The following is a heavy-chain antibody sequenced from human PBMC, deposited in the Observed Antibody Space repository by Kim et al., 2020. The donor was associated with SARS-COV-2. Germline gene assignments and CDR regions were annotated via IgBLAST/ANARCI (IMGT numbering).Heavy chain of an antibody. Sequence: GGSLRLSCAASGFTFSSYGMHWVRQAPGKGLEWVAVISYDGSNKYYADSVKGRFTISRDNSKNTLYLQMNSLRAEDTAVYYCAKDRPPAPDGRLRHPRPDYWGQGTLVTVSS. CDR1: GFTFSSYG. D-gene: IGHD4-17*01. CDR2: ISYDGSNK. CDR3: AKDRPPAPDGRLRHPRPDY. V-gene: IGHV3-30*18. J-gene: IGHJ4*02.